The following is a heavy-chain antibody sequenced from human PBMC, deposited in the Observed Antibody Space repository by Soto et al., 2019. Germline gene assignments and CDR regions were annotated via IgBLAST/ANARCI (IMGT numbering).Heavy chain of an antibody. J-gene: IGHJ6*02. CDR2: IYYSGST. Sequence: SETLSLTCTFSGGSIISGDYYWSWIRQPPGKGLEWIGYIYYSGSTYYNPSLKSRVTISVDTSKNQFSLKLSSVTAADTAVYYCASLGYSYGYDYYYGMDVWGQGTTVTVSS. CDR1: GGSIISGDYY. CDR3: ASLGYSYGYDYYYGMDV. V-gene: IGHV4-30-4*01. D-gene: IGHD5-18*01.